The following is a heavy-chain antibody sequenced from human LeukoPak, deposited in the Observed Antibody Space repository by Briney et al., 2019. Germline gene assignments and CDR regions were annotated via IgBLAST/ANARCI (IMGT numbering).Heavy chain of an antibody. Sequence: ASVNVSCKTSVYTFTDYYIHWVRQAPGQGLAFMGWVNPHSGGTSYAAKFRGRVTLTRDTSTTTSYMDLSSLTSDDTAVYYCARDRSSLYNGNYAFWGQGTLVTVSS. D-gene: IGHD5-12*01. V-gene: IGHV1-2*02. CDR2: VNPHSGGT. J-gene: IGHJ4*02. CDR1: VYTFTDYY. CDR3: ARDRSSLYNGNYAF.